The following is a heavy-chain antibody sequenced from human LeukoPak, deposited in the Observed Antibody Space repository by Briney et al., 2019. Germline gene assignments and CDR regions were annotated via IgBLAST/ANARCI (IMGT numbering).Heavy chain of an antibody. CDR1: GFTFSSHA. Sequence: PGGSLRLSCAASGFTFSSHAMHWVRQAPGKGLDWVAVISYDGNDKYYADSVKGRFTISRDNSKNTLYLQMDSLRAEDTAVYYCAKDLYGSNWYNWFDPWGQGTLVTVSS. CDR2: ISYDGNDK. V-gene: IGHV3-30*04. D-gene: IGHD6-13*01. CDR3: AKDLYGSNWYNWFDP. J-gene: IGHJ5*02.